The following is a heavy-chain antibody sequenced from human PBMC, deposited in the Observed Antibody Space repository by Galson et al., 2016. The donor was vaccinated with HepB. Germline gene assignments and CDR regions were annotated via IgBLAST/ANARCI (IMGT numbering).Heavy chain of an antibody. V-gene: IGHV1-18*04. CDR3: ARDRPTIFGVQPPFDY. Sequence: SVKVSCKASGYTFTTYGVSWVRQAPGQGLAWMGWISAYNGDTNYAHEVQGRVTMTTDPSTSTAYMEPRSLRSDDTTMYYCARDRPTIFGVQPPFDYWGQGTLVTVSS. D-gene: IGHD3-3*01. J-gene: IGHJ4*02. CDR2: ISAYNGDT. CDR1: GYTFTTYG.